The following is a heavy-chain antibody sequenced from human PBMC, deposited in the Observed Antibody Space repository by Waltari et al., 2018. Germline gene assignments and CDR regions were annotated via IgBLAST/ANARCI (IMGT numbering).Heavy chain of an antibody. V-gene: IGHV3-33*01. CDR3: VRGDYYFDF. CDR2: IFYDGSKQ. CDR1: GFPFSNYG. Sequence: QVQLVESGGGVVLPGRSLRLSCAASGFPFSNYGMHWVRQAPGKGLEWVAVIFYDGSKQYYGDSVKGRFTISRDDSKNTLYLQMNSLRAEDTAVYNCVRGDYYFDFWGQGTLVTVSS. D-gene: IGHD1-26*01. J-gene: IGHJ4*02.